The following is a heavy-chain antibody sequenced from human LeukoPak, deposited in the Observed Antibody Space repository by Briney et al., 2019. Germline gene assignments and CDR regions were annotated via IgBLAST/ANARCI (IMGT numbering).Heavy chain of an antibody. CDR2: VSGTGGRT. D-gene: IGHD6-6*01. Sequence: GGSLRLSCAASGFTFSTYAMSWVRQAPGKGLEWVSVVSGTGGRTYYADTVKGRFTISRYNSKNTLYLQMNSLRAEDTALYYCVKASSSSPPYNWFDAWGQGTLVTVSS. J-gene: IGHJ5*02. CDR3: VKASSSSPPYNWFDA. CDR1: GFTFSTYA. V-gene: IGHV3-23*01.